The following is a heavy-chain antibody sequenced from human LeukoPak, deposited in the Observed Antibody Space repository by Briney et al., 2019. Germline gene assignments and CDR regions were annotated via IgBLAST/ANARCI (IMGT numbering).Heavy chain of an antibody. CDR1: GGTFSSYA. Sequence: SVTVSFMASGGTFSSYAISWVRQAPGKGLEWMGGIIPIFGSANYEQKFQGRVTITTDESTSTAYMELSSLRSEDTAVYYCARVPSPAHLGYDYYYYYMGVWGKGTTVTVSS. J-gene: IGHJ6*03. CDR3: ARVPSPAHLGYDYYYYYMGV. CDR2: IIPIFGSA. D-gene: IGHD2-15*01. V-gene: IGHV1-69*05.